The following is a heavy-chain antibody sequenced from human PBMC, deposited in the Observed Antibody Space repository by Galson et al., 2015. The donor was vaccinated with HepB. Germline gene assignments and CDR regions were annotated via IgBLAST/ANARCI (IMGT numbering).Heavy chain of an antibody. D-gene: IGHD3-10*01. Sequence: SLRLSCAGSGFSFSSYTMNWVRQAPGKGLEWVSSISSSNSYRYYSDSLKGRFTISRDNAKNSLYLQLNSPRPEDTAVYYCARDRGIEDALDIWGQGTMVTVSS. J-gene: IGHJ3*02. CDR1: GFSFSSYT. CDR2: ISSSNSYR. V-gene: IGHV3-21*01. CDR3: ARDRGIEDALDI.